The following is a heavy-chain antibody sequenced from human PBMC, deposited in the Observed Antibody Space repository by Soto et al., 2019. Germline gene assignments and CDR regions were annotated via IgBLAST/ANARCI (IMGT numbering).Heavy chain of an antibody. J-gene: IGHJ3*02. CDR2: VNGDESVK. D-gene: IGHD3-16*01. V-gene: IGHV3-7*01. CDR1: GFTFSTSW. Sequence: DVQLVESGGGLVQPGGSLRLSCAASGFTFSTSWMAWVRQAQGRGLERVANVNGDESVKSYVDSVKGRFTISRDNAKNSVFLEMNSLRAEDAAVYYCARDPFFGAYDIWGQGALVIVSP. CDR3: ARDPFFGAYDI.